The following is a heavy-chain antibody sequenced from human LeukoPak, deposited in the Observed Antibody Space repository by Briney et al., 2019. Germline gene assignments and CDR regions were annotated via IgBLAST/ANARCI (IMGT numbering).Heavy chain of an antibody. CDR3: ARGIVVVAQLGYYYYYMDV. D-gene: IGHD2-15*01. V-gene: IGHV4-59*08. J-gene: IGHJ6*03. Sequence: SETLSLTCTVSGGSISSYYWSWIRQPPGKGLEWIGYIYYSGSTNYNPSLKSRVTISVDTSKNQFSLKLSSVTAADTAVYHCARGIVVVAQLGYYYYYMDVWGKGTTVTISS. CDR1: GGSISSYY. CDR2: IYYSGST.